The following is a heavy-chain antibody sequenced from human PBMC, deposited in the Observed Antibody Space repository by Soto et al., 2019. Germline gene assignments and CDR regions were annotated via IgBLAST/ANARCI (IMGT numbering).Heavy chain of an antibody. J-gene: IGHJ4*02. CDR1: GFTFSSYA. Sequence: ESGGGVVQPGRSLRLSCAASGFTFSSYAMHWVRRAPGKGLEWMAVMSYDGSNKYYADSVKGRFPISRDNSKNTLYLQMNSLRPEDTALYYCARDGGAYWGQGTLVIVSS. V-gene: IGHV3-30-3*01. CDR3: ARDGGAY. CDR2: MSYDGSNK. D-gene: IGHD3-16*01.